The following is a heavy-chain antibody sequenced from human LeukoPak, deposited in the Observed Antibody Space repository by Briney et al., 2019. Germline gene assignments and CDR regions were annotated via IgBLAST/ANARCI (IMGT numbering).Heavy chain of an antibody. J-gene: IGHJ4*02. CDR2: ISAYNGNT. CDR3: ATRGDGSMDY. CDR1: GYTFTSYG. Sequence: ASVKVSCKASGYTFTSYGISWVRQAPGQGLEWMGWISAYNGNTNYAQKFQGRVTMTEDTSTDTAYMELSSLRSEDTAVYYCATRGDGSMDYWGQGTLVTVSS. V-gene: IGHV1-18*01. D-gene: IGHD5-24*01.